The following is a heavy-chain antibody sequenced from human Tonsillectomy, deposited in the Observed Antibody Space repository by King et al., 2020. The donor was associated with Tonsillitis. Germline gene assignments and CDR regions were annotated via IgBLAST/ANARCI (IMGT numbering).Heavy chain of an antibody. V-gene: IGHV1-8*01. D-gene: IGHD3-10*01. J-gene: IGHJ5*02. CDR3: ATARGGVVRGLTPRNYFDP. CDR2: VNPDTGDA. Sequence: QLVQSGAEVKKPGASVRVSYTASGYTFTDFPINWVRQAPGQWLECVGWVNPDTGDAGSAQRFQGRGTMTRDTSISTAYMELSSLRSEDTAVYYCATARGGVVRGLTPRNYFDPWGQGTLVTVSS. CDR1: GYTFTDFP.